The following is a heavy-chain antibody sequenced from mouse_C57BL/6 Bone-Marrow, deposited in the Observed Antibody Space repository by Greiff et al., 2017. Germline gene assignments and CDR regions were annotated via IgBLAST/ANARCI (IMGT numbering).Heavy chain of an antibody. CDR1: GFTFSDYY. J-gene: IGHJ4*01. Sequence: EVKLVESGGGLVQPGGSLKLSCAASGFTFSDYYMYWVRQTPEKRLEWVAYISNGGGSTYYPDTVKGRFTISRDNAKNTLYLQMSRLKSEDTAMYYCARRWLLYYYAMDYWGQGTSVTVSS. CDR3: ARRWLLYYYAMDY. V-gene: IGHV5-12*01. CDR2: ISNGGGST. D-gene: IGHD2-3*01.